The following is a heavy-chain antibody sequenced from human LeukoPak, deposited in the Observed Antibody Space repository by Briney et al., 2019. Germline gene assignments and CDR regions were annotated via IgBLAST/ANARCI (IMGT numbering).Heavy chain of an antibody. CDR3: AKPYHDILTGYRSYFDY. J-gene: IGHJ4*02. CDR1: GFTFNNYA. V-gene: IGHV3-30*04. D-gene: IGHD3-9*01. Sequence: GGSLRLSCAASGFTFNNYAMHWVRQAPGKGLEWVAVISYDGSNKYYADSVKGRFTISRDNSKNTLYLQMDSLRAEDTAVYYCAKPYHDILTGYRSYFDYWGQGTLVTVSS. CDR2: ISYDGSNK.